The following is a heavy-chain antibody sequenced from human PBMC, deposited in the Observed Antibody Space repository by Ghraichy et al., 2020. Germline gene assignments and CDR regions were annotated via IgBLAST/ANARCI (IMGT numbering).Heavy chain of an antibody. D-gene: IGHD3-3*01. CDR1: GFTFSSYS. V-gene: IGHV3-21*01. CDR2: ISSSSSYI. CDR3: ARDLNLEWLLQGPDY. J-gene: IGHJ4*02. Sequence: GSLRLSCAASGFTFSSYSMNWVRQAPGKGLEWVSSISSSSSYIYYADSVKGLFTISRDNAKNSLYLQMNSLRAEDTAVYYCARDLNLEWLLQGPDYWGQGTLVTVSS.